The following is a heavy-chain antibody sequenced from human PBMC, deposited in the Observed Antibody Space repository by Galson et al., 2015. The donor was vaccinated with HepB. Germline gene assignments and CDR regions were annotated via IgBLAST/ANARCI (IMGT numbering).Heavy chain of an antibody. J-gene: IGHJ6*02. V-gene: IGHV3-7*03. D-gene: IGHD3-10*01. Sequence: SLRLSCAASGFTFSGYWMNWVRQAPGKGLEWVANIKEDGSEKYYVDSVRGRFTISRDNAGNSLYLRMTSLRAEDTAVYYCARFGQPYAMDVWGQGTPVIVSS. CDR2: IKEDGSEK. CDR3: ARFGQPYAMDV. CDR1: GFTFSGYW.